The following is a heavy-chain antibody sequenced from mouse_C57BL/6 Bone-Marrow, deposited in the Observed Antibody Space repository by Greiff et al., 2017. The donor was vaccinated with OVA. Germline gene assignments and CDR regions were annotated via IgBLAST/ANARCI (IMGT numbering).Heavy chain of an antibody. CDR1: GYTFTSYW. CDR3: ARSRYFDV. J-gene: IGHJ1*03. V-gene: IGHV1-69*01. CDR2: IDPSDSYT. Sequence: QVQLQQPGAELVMPGASVKLSCKASGYTFTSYWMPWVKQRPGQGLEWIGEIDPSDSYTNYNQKFKGKSTLTVDKSSSTAYMQLSSLTSEDSAVYYCARSRYFDVWGTGTTVTVSS.